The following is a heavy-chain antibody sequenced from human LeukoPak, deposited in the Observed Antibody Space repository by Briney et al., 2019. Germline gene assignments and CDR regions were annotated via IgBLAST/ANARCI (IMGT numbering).Heavy chain of an antibody. CDR3: ARGRRLRLTDYFDY. V-gene: IGHV4-34*01. Sequence: PSETLSLTCAVYGGSFSGYYWSCIRQPPGKGLEWIGEINHSGSTNYNPSLRSRVTISVDTSKNQFSLKLSSVTAADTAVYYCARGRRLRLTDYFDYWGQGTLVTVSS. J-gene: IGHJ4*02. CDR2: INHSGST. CDR1: GGSFSGYY.